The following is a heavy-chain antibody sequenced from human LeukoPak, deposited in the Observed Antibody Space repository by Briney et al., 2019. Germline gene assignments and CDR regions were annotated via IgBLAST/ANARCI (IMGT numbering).Heavy chain of an antibody. CDR2: IWYDGSYK. Sequence: GRSLRLSCAASGFIFSHYGMHWVRQAPGKGLEWVAVIWYDGSYKYYEDSVKGRFTISRDNSKSTLHLQMDSLRAEDTAVYYCARWGITAAHDALDIWGQGTTVTVSS. D-gene: IGHD6-13*01. CDR3: ARWGITAAHDALDI. V-gene: IGHV3-33*01. J-gene: IGHJ3*02. CDR1: GFIFSHYG.